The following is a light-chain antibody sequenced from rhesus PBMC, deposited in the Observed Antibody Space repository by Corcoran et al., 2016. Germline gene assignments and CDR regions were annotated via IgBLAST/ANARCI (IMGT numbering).Light chain of an antibody. CDR3: CSYSGNNIYI. V-gene: IGLV2-32*02. J-gene: IGLJ1*01. Sequence: QAVLTQPRSVSGSPGQSVTISCTGTNSDIGGYNYVSWYQQHPGTAPKLMIFEVTKRPSGVSDRFSGSKSDNTASLTISGLRAEDEADYSCCSYSGNNIYIFGGGTRLTVL. CDR1: NSDIGGYNY. CDR2: EVT.